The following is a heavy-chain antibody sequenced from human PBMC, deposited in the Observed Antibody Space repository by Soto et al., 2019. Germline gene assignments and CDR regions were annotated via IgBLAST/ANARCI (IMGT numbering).Heavy chain of an antibody. CDR3: AREYSRNYYYYGMDV. CDR2: MNPNSGNT. J-gene: IGHJ6*02. CDR1: GYTFTSYD. D-gene: IGHD6-6*01. Sequence: ASVKVSCKASGYTFTSYDISWVRQATGQGLEWMGWMNPNSGNTGYAQKFQGRVTMTRNTSISTAYMELSSLRSEDTAVYYCAREYSRNYYYYGMDVWGQGTTVTVSS. V-gene: IGHV1-8*01.